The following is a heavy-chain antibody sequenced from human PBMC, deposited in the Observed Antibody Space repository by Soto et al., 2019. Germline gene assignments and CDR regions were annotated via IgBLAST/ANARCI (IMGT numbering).Heavy chain of an antibody. J-gene: IGHJ3*02. D-gene: IGHD3-10*01. CDR3: AKDYSGRYGEDAFDI. V-gene: IGHV3-23*01. CDR2: ISGSGGST. CDR1: GFTFSSYC. Sequence: PGGSLRLSCAASGFTFSSYCMSWVRQAPGKGLEWVSAISGSGGSTYYADSVKGRFTISRDNSKNTLYLQMNSLRAEDTAVYYCAKDYSGRYGEDAFDIWGQGTIVTVSS.